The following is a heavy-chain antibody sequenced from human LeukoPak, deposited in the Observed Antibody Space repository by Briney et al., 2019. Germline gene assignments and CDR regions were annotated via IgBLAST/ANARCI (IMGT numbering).Heavy chain of an antibody. V-gene: IGHV4-39*02. CDR3: ARDLDGFLTPFFFDY. CDR2: IYYSGST. CDR1: GGSISSYY. Sequence: SETLSLTCTVSGGSISSYYWGWIRQPPGRGLEWIGSIYYSGSTYYNPSLKSRVTISVDTSKNQFSLKLSSVTAADTAVYYCARDLDGFLTPFFFDYWGQGTLVTVSS. J-gene: IGHJ4*02. D-gene: IGHD4-23*01.